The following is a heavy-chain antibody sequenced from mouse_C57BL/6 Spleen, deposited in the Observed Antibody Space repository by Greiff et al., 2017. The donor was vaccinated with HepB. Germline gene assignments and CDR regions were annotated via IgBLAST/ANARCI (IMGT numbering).Heavy chain of an antibody. CDR3: ARRSLYDGYYFDY. Sequence: VQLQESGAELVRPGASVKLSCKASGYTFTDYYINWVKQRPGQGLEWIARIYPGSGNTYYNEKFKGKATLTAEKSSSTAYMQLSSLTSEDSAVYFCARRSLYDGYYFDYWGQGTTLTVSS. CDR2: IYPGSGNT. V-gene: IGHV1-76*01. J-gene: IGHJ2*01. D-gene: IGHD2-3*01. CDR1: GYTFTDYY.